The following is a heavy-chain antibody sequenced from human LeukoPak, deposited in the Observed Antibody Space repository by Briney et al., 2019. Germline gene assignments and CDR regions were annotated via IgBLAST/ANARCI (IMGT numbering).Heavy chain of an antibody. D-gene: IGHD1-14*01. Sequence: GGSLRLSCVASGLTFSSYAMNWVRQAPGKGLEWVSVIGGSGNTTYYADSVKGRFTISRDNSKNTLYLQMHSLRAEDTAIYYCATATRTLYFWGQGTLVTVSS. CDR2: IGGSGNTT. V-gene: IGHV3-23*01. CDR3: ATATRTLYF. J-gene: IGHJ4*02. CDR1: GLTFSSYA.